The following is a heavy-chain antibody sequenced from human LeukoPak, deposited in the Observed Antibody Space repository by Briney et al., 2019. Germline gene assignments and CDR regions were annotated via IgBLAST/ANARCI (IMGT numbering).Heavy chain of an antibody. CDR3: ARVFYSHYYYYGMDV. J-gene: IGHJ6*02. V-gene: IGHV1-8*02. CDR2: INPNSGNT. D-gene: IGHD5-18*01. CDR1: GYTFTGYY. Sequence: EASVKVSCKASGYTFTGYYMHWVRQAPGQGLEWMGWINPNSGNTGYAQKFQGRVTMTRNTSISTAYMELSSLRSEDTAVYYCARVFYSHYYYYGMDVWGQGTTVTVSS.